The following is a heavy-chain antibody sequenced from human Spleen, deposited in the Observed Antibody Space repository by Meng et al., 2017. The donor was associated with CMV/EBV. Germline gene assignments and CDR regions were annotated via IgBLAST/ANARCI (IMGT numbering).Heavy chain of an antibody. D-gene: IGHD2-8*02. CDR3: VRAEHCDGGACFNEPFDI. CDR2: INSDGST. J-gene: IGHJ3*02. V-gene: IGHV4-39*07. CDR1: GVSVSSSGYN. Sequence: SETLSLTCTVSGVSVSSSGYNWGWIRQPPGKGLEWIGNINSDGSTFYSPSLKSRVTISADMSKNQFSLKLSSVTAADTAVYYCVRAEHCDGGACFNEPFDIWGQGTKVTVSS.